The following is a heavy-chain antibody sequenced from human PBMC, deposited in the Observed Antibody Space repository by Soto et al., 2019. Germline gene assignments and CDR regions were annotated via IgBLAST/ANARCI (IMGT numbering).Heavy chain of an antibody. V-gene: IGHV1-69*13. CDR2: IIPIFGTA. CDR3: ARTAVVQDMITFGGVLLDY. CDR1: GGTFSSYA. J-gene: IGHJ4*02. D-gene: IGHD3-16*01. Sequence: SVKVSCKASGGTFSSYAISWVRQAPGQGLEWMGGIIPIFGTANYAQKFQGRVTITADESTSTAYMVLSSLRSEDTAVYYCARTAVVQDMITFGGVLLDYWGQGTLVTVSS.